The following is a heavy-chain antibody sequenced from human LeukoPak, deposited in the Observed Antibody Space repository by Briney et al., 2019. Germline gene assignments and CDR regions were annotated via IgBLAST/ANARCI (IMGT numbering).Heavy chain of an antibody. V-gene: IGHV3-21*01. Sequence: GGSLRLSCAASGFTFSSYSMNWVRQAPGKGLEWVSSISTGTSYIYYADSLKGRFTISRDNAKNSLYLQMNSLRAEDTAVYYCARAGEYYSYYYGMDVWGQGTTVTVSS. CDR2: ISTGTSYI. D-gene: IGHD3-10*01. CDR3: ARAGEYYSYYYGMDV. J-gene: IGHJ6*02. CDR1: GFTFSSYS.